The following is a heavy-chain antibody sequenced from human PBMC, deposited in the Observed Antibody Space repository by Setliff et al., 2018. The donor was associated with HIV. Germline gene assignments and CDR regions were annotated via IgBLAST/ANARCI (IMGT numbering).Heavy chain of an antibody. D-gene: IGHD5-18*01. Sequence: PSETLSLTCAVSGGSISSYYWSWIRQPPGKGLEWIGYIYYSGSTNYNPSLKSRVTISVDTSKNQFSLKLSSVTAADTAVYYCARGYSSYYYYYYGMDVWGQGTTVTV. CDR3: ARGYSSYYYYYYGMDV. V-gene: IGHV4-59*01. J-gene: IGHJ6*02. CDR1: GGSISSYY. CDR2: IYYSGST.